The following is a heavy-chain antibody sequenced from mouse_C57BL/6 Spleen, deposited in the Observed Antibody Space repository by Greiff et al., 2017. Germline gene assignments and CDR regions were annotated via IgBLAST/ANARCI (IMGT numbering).Heavy chain of an antibody. CDR1: GYTFTSYW. CDR2: IHPNSGST. J-gene: IGHJ4*01. V-gene: IGHV1-64*01. CDR3: ARGSTVVATRDAMDY. D-gene: IGHD1-1*01. Sequence: QVQLQQPGAELVKPGASVKLSCKASGYTFTSYWMHWVKQRPGQGLEWIGMIHPNSGSTNYNEKFKSKATLTVDKSSSTAYMQLSSLTSEDSAVYYCARGSTVVATRDAMDYWGQGTSVTVSS.